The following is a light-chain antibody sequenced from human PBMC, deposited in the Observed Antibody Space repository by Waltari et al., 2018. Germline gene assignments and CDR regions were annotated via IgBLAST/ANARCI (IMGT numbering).Light chain of an antibody. CDR1: QSLLHTNGNTY. V-gene: IGKV2-29*02. CDR3: FQGLQSPYS. CDR2: RVS. J-gene: IGKJ2*03. Sequence: DIVLTQTPLSLPVTPGEPASISCRSSQSLLHTNGNTYLYWYLQKPGQPPRLLVYRVSNRFSGVPDRFSGSGSGTDFTLNISRVEADDVGVYFCFQGLQSPYSFGQGTRVEVK.